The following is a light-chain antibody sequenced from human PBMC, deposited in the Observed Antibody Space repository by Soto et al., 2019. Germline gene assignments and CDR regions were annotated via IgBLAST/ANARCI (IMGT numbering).Light chain of an antibody. CDR3: QQYGSSSYT. CDR2: AAS. V-gene: IGKV3-20*01. CDR1: QSISSSY. J-gene: IGKJ2*01. Sequence: EIVLTQSPGTLSLSPGERATLSCRASQSISSSYLAWYQQKPGQAPRLLIYAASSSATGIPDRFSGSVSGAHFPLIISRLEPEVFALYYCQQYGSSSYTFGQGTQLEIK.